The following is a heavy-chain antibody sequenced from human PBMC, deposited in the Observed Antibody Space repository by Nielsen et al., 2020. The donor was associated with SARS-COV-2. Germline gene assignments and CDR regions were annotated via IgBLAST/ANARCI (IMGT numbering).Heavy chain of an antibody. CDR3: ARHMSSSWYSGFDY. CDR1: GGSFSGYY. D-gene: IGHD6-13*01. Sequence: GSLRLSCAVYGGSFSGYYWSWIRQPPGKGLEWIGEINHSGSTNYNPSLKSRLSIYVDTSKNQFSLKLSSVTAADTAVYYCARHMSSSWYSGFDYWGQGTLVTVSS. V-gene: IGHV4-34*01. CDR2: INHSGST. J-gene: IGHJ4*02.